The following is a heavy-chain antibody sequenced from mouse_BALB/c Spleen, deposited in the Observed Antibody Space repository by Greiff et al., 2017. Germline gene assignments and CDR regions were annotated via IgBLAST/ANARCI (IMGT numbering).Heavy chain of an antibody. CDR2: IWAGGST. D-gene: IGHD2-1*01. Sequence: QVQLKQSGPGLVAPSQSLSITCTVSGFSLTSYGVHWVRQPPGKGLEWLGVIWAGGSTNYNSALMSRLSISKDNSKSQVFLKMNSLQTDDTAMYYCARERGVYGNYFDYWGQGTTLTVSS. CDR3: ARERGVYGNYFDY. CDR1: GFSLTSYG. J-gene: IGHJ2*01. V-gene: IGHV2-9*02.